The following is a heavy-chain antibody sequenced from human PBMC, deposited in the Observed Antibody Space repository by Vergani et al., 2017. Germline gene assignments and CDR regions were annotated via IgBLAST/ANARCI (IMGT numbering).Heavy chain of an antibody. Sequence: QVQLQQWGAGLLKPSETLSLTCAVYGGSFSGYYWSWIRQAPGKGLEWIGEINHSGSTNYNPSLKSRVTISVDASKNQFSLKLNSVSAADTAVYYCAGENDAFDIWGQGTMVTVSS. CDR1: GGSFSGYY. CDR2: INHSGST. J-gene: IGHJ3*02. CDR3: AGENDAFDI. V-gene: IGHV4-34*01.